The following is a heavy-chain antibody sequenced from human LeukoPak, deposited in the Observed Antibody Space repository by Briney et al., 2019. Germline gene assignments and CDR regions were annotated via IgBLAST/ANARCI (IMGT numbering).Heavy chain of an antibody. V-gene: IGHV3-9*01. CDR1: GFTFDDYA. Sequence: GGSLRLSSAASGFTFDDYAMHWVRQAPGKGLEWVSGISWNSGSIGYADSVKGRFTISRDNAKNSLYLQMNSLRAEDTALYYCAKVDSSSWYFGWFDPWGQGTLVTVSS. CDR3: AKVDSSSWYFGWFDP. CDR2: ISWNSGSI. J-gene: IGHJ5*02. D-gene: IGHD6-13*01.